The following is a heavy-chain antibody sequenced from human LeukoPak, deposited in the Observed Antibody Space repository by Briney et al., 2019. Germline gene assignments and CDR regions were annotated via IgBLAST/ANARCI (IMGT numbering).Heavy chain of an antibody. D-gene: IGHD3-10*01. Sequence: GGSLRLSCAVSGFTFSSYWMTWVRQAPGKGLEWVAKIKEDGSEKYYVDSVKGRFTVSRDNVKNSLFLQMNSLRVEDTAAYHCARLHSAVYYGDAFDIWGQGTMVTVSS. CDR3: ARLHSAVYYGDAFDI. V-gene: IGHV3-7*03. CDR1: GFTFSSYW. CDR2: IKEDGSEK. J-gene: IGHJ3*02.